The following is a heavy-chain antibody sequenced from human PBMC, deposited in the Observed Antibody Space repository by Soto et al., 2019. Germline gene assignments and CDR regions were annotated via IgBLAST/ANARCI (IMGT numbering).Heavy chain of an antibody. CDR1: GDSISSGGLS. V-gene: IGHV4-30-2*06. J-gene: IGHJ5*02. CDR2: IYYPGLT. D-gene: IGHD6-13*01. CDR3: ARGKRSKTASAGTGWFDP. Sequence: QLQLQESGSGLLKPSQTLSLNCSVSGDSISSGGLSWNWLRQSPGRGLEWIGYIYYPGLTYYNPCLKSRVSTSLDTSENQGALSLYSVTAADSAVYYCARGKRSKTASAGTGWFDPWGPGTLVTVSS.